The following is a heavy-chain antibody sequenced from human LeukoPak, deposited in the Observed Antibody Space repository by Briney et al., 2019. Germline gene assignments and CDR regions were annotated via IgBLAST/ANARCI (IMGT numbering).Heavy chain of an antibody. CDR3: TTYRYSYDVTDYSYFDY. Sequence: GGSLRLSCTASGLSFSNAWMSWVRQAPGKGLEWVGRIISRISGGATDYAAPVRGRFTISRDDSQNTLYLQMNSLKTEDTAVYYCTTYRYSYDVTDYSYFDYWGQGIPVTVSS. CDR1: GLSFSNAW. J-gene: IGHJ4*02. CDR2: IISRISGGAT. D-gene: IGHD3-22*01. V-gene: IGHV3-15*01.